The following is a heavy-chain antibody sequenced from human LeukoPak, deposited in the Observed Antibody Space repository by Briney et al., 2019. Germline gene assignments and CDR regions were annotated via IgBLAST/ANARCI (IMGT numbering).Heavy chain of an antibody. CDR1: GYTLTELS. Sequence: ASVKVSCKVSGYTLTELSMHWVRQAPGKGLEWMGGFDPEDGETIYAQKFQGRVTMTEDTSTDTAYMELSSLRSEDTAVYYCATGYSSGWYFDYWGQGTLVTVSS. CDR2: FDPEDGET. V-gene: IGHV1-24*01. J-gene: IGHJ4*02. CDR3: ATGYSSGWYFDY. D-gene: IGHD6-19*01.